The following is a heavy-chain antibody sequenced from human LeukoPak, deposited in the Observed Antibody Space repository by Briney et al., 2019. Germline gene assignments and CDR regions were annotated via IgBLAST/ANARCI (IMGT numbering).Heavy chain of an antibody. CDR3: ARSYIAVAGINRRIYYYYMDV. CDR2: IRSKGNSYAT. J-gene: IGHJ6*03. CDR1: GFTFSGSD. Sequence: PGGSLRLSCAASGFTFSGSDMHWVRQASGKGLEWVGRIRSKGNSYATAYAASLKGRFTISRDDSKNTAYLQMNSLKTEDTAVYYCARSYIAVAGINRRIYYYYMDVWGKGTTVSVS. D-gene: IGHD6-19*01. V-gene: IGHV3-73*01.